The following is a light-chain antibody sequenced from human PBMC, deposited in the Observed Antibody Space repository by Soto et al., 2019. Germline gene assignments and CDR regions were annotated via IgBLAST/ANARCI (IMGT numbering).Light chain of an antibody. CDR1: QSVSSSY. CDR3: QQYGSSPQYT. Sequence: EIVLTQSPATLSLSPGERATLSCRASQSVSSSYLAWYQQKPGQAPRLLIYGASSRATGIADRFSGSGSGTDFTLTISRLEPEDFAVYYCQQYGSSPQYTFGQGTKLEIK. J-gene: IGKJ2*01. CDR2: GAS. V-gene: IGKV3-20*01.